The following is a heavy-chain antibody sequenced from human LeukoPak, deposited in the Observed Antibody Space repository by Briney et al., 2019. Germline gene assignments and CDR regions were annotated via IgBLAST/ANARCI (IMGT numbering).Heavy chain of an antibody. J-gene: IGHJ4*02. CDR3: ARLKYYYDSSGYYPVFDY. V-gene: IGHV4-30-4*01. Sequence: SQTLSLTCTVSGGSISSGDYYWSWIRQPPGKGLEWIGYIYYSGSTYYNPSLKSRVTISVGTSKNQFSLKLSSVTAADTAVYYCARLKYYYDSSGYYPVFDYWGQGTLVTVSS. CDR1: GGSISSGDYY. D-gene: IGHD3-22*01. CDR2: IYYSGST.